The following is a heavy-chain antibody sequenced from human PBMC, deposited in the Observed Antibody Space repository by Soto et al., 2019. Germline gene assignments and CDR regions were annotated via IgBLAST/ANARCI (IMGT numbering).Heavy chain of an antibody. Sequence: TSVKVSCKASGYTFTTYGISWVRQAPGQGLEWMGWISAYNGNTNYAQKVQGRVTMTTDTSTSTAYMELRSLRSDDTAVYYCARLRGFWSAYDFDYWGQGTVVTVSS. V-gene: IGHV1-18*01. CDR1: GYTFTTYG. CDR2: ISAYNGNT. CDR3: ARLRGFWSAYDFDY. D-gene: IGHD3-3*01. J-gene: IGHJ4*02.